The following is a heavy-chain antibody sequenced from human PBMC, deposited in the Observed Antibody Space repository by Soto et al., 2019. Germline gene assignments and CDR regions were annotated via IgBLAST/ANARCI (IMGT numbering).Heavy chain of an antibody. Sequence: EAQLVESGGGLVQPGGSLRLSCAASGFTFTNYWMSWVRQAPGKGLEWVANKKQDGSEKYYADSAKGRFIISRDNAKTSLYLQMNSLRAEDTAVYYCARDMGVFWSGYPEGGFDYWGQGTPVTVSS. CDR3: ARDMGVFWSGYPEGGFDY. CDR1: GFTFTNYW. J-gene: IGHJ4*02. V-gene: IGHV3-7*01. D-gene: IGHD3-3*01. CDR2: KKQDGSEK.